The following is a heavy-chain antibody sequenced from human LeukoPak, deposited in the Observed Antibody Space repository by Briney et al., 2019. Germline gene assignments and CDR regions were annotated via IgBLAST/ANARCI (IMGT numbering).Heavy chain of an antibody. D-gene: IGHD2-15*01. V-gene: IGHV4-59*01. J-gene: IGHJ4*02. CDR1: SDSISNYY. CDR2: IYYSGST. Sequence: SETLSLTCTVSSDSISNYYWTWIRQPPGKGLEWIGYIYYSGSTNYNPSLKSRVTISVDTSKNQFSLKLSSVTAADTAVYYCARVRGYCSGGSCYPYYFDYWGQGTLVTVSS. CDR3: ARVRGYCSGGSCYPYYFDY.